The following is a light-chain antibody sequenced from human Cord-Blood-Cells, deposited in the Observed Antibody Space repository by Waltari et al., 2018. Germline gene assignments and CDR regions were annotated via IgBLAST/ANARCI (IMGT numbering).Light chain of an antibody. Sequence: EIVMTQSPATLSVSPGESATISCRASQSVSSNLAWYQQKPGQAPRLLIYGASTRATGIPARFSGSGSGTEFTLTISSLQSEDFAVYYCQQYNNWPYTFGQGTKLEIK. J-gene: IGKJ2*01. CDR3: QQYNNWPYT. V-gene: IGKV3-15*01. CDR1: QSVSSN. CDR2: GAS.